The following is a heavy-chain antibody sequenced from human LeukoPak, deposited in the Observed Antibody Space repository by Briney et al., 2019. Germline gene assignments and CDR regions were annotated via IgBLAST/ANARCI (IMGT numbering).Heavy chain of an antibody. CDR2: TNLNGTTV. V-gene: IGHV3-74*01. J-gene: IGHJ4*02. CDR3: ASAYTYVRLGDH. CDR1: GLSFSNYW. Sequence: GGSLRLSCAVSGLSFSNYWMHWVRHAPGKGVVWVARTNLNGTTVDYADSVKGGFTISRDNAKNTLFLQMNSLRAEDTAVYYCASAYTYVRLGDHWGQGTLVTVSS. D-gene: IGHD3-16*01.